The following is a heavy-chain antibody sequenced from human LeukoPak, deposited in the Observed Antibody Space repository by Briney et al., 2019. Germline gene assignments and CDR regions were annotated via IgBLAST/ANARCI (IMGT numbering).Heavy chain of an antibody. Sequence: GGSLRLSCAASGFTFSSYSMNWVRQAPGKGLEWVSYISSSSSTIYYADSVKGRFIIPRDNAKNSLYLQMNSLRAEDTAVYYCARDAVRFLTGYYNVDYWGQGTLVTVSS. CDR2: ISSSSSTI. D-gene: IGHD3-9*01. CDR3: ARDAVRFLTGYYNVDY. V-gene: IGHV3-48*04. CDR1: GFTFSSYS. J-gene: IGHJ4*02.